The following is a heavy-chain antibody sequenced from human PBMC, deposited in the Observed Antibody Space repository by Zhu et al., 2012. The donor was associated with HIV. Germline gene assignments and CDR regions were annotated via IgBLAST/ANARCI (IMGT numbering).Heavy chain of an antibody. Sequence: QVQLQESGPGLVKPSQTLSLTCTVSGGSISSGDYYWSWIRQPPGKGLEWIAYIHHSGTTCYNPSPKSRLSISIDTSKNQFSLRLSSVSAADTAVYFCARADGPGTYYYYYMDVWGKGTTVTVSS. CDR2: IHHSGTT. V-gene: IGHV4-30-4*08. CDR3: ARADGPGTYYYYYMDV. J-gene: IGHJ6*03. CDR1: GGSISSGDYY. D-gene: IGHD3-10*01.